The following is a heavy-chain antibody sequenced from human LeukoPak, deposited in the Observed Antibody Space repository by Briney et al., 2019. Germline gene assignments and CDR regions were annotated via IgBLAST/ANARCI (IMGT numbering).Heavy chain of an antibody. CDR2: VKSKADGETT. CDR3: VTRISGVAY. D-gene: IGHD1-26*01. CDR1: GFIFKNAW. V-gene: IGHV3-15*01. J-gene: IGHJ4*02. Sequence: GGSLRLSCAASGFIFKNAWMTWVRQAPGKGLEWVGRVKSKADGETTDYTAPVKGRFIVSRDDSKNTLFLEMNSLKTEDTAVYFCVTRISGVAYWGQGTLVTVSS.